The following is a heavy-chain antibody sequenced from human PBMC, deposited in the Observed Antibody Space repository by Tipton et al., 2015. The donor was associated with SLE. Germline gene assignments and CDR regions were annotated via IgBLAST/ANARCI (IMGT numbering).Heavy chain of an antibody. J-gene: IGHJ3*02. D-gene: IGHD2/OR15-2a*01. V-gene: IGHV4-61*02. CDR2: IYTSGAT. Sequence: TLSLTCTVSGGSVSSGHNYWSWIRPPAGKGLEWIGRIYTSGATDDNPSLKSRVTMSVDMSKNQIFLKMTSVTAADSAVYFCARVWLNNAFDIWGQGTRVTVSS. CDR1: GGSVSSGHNY. CDR3: ARVWLNNAFDI.